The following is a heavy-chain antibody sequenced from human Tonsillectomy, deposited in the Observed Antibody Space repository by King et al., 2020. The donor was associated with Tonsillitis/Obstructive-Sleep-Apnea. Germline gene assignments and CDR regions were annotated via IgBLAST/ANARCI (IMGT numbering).Heavy chain of an antibody. CDR3: AKDSFDCSSTSCYTLGGVYYYYYMDV. CDR1: GFTFSSYA. D-gene: IGHD2-2*02. CDR2: ISGSGGST. Sequence: VQLVESGGGLVQPGGSLRLSCAASGFTFSSYAMSWVRQAPGKGLEWVSAISGSGGSTYYADSVKGRFTISRDNSKNTLYLQMNSLRAEDTAVYYCAKDSFDCSSTSCYTLGGVYYYYYMDVWGKGTTVTVSS. V-gene: IGHV3-23*04. J-gene: IGHJ6*03.